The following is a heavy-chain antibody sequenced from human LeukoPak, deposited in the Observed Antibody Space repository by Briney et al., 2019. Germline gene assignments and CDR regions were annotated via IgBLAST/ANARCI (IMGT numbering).Heavy chain of an antibody. CDR1: GFTFSSYA. J-gene: IGHJ4*02. D-gene: IGHD6-13*01. CDR3: AKRREAAAGPNYFDY. CDR2: ISGSGGST. V-gene: IGHV3-23*01. Sequence: EGSLRLSCAASGFTFSSYAMSWVRQAPGKGLEWVSAISGSGGSTYYADSVKGRFTISRDNSKNTLYLQMNSLRAEDTAVYYCAKRREAAAGPNYFDYWGQGTLVTVSS.